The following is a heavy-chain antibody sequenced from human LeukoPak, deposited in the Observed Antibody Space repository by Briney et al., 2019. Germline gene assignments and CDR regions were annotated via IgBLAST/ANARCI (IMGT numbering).Heavy chain of an antibody. CDR1: GFTFSSYA. V-gene: IGHV3-13*01. CDR2: IGTAGDT. CDR3: ARDRRRYGMDV. Sequence: GGSLRLSGAASGFTFSSYAMHWVRQAPGKGLEWVSAIGTAGDTYYPGSVKGRFTISRENAKNSLYLQMNSLRAGDTAVYYCARDRRRYGMDVWGQGTTVTVSS. J-gene: IGHJ6*02.